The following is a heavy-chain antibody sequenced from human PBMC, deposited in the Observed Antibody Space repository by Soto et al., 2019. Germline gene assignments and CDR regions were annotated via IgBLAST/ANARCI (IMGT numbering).Heavy chain of an antibody. D-gene: IGHD3-3*01. V-gene: IGHV1-69*13. Sequence: GASVKVSCKASGGTFSSYAISWVRQAPGQGLEWMGGIIPIFGTANYAQKFQGRVTITADESTSTAYMELSSLRSEDTAAYYCARDLKVEVFGVVKDYYYGMDVWGQGTTVTVSS. J-gene: IGHJ6*02. CDR2: IIPIFGTA. CDR1: GGTFSSYA. CDR3: ARDLKVEVFGVVKDYYYGMDV.